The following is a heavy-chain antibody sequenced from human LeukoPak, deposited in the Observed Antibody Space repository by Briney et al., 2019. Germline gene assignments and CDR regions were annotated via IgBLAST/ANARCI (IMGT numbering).Heavy chain of an antibody. D-gene: IGHD2-2*01. CDR3: AKDLGGSATTV. CDR1: GFSFSDYY. J-gene: IGHJ4*02. V-gene: IGHV3-11*01. Sequence: GGSLRLSCAASGFSFSDYYMAWLRRAPGKGLEWLSYISSSATTIYYADSVKGRLTISRDDDKSFLYLEMSDLRVEDTALYYCAKDLGGSATTVWGQGTLVTVSS. CDR2: ISSSATTI.